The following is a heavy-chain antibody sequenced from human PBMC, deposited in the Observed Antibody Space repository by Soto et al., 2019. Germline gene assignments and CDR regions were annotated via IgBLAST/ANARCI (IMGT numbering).Heavy chain of an antibody. CDR3: ARAPYDFWSGYQNWFDP. CDR2: ISSSSSTI. Sequence: VGSLRLSCAASGFTFSSYSMNWVRQAPGKGLEWVSYISSSSSTIYYADSVKGRFTISRDNAKNSLYLQMNSLRDEDTAVYYCARAPYDFWSGYQNWFDPWGQGTLVTVSS. J-gene: IGHJ5*02. V-gene: IGHV3-48*02. D-gene: IGHD3-3*01. CDR1: GFTFSSYS.